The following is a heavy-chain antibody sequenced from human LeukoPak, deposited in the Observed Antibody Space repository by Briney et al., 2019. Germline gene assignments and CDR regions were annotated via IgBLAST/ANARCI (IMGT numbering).Heavy chain of an antibody. CDR2: IKRDGSEK. CDR1: GFTFNSYW. J-gene: IGHJ4*02. CDR3: ARDDLNAD. V-gene: IGHV3-7*03. Sequence: GSLRLSCAASGFTFNSYWMNWVRQAPGKGLEWVANIKRDGSEKYYVDSVKGRFTFSRDNAKNSLDLQMNSLRVEDTAVYYCARDDLNADWGQGTLVTVSS.